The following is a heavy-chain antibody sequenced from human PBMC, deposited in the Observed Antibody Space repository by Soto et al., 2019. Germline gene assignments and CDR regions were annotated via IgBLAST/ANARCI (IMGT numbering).Heavy chain of an antibody. V-gene: IGHV4-31*03. CDR1: GGSISSGGYY. J-gene: IGHJ3*02. Sequence: QVQLQESGPGLVKPSQTLSLTCTVSGGSISSGGYYWSWIRQHPGKGLEWIGYIYYSGSTYYNPSLKSRVTISVDTSKNQFSLKLSSVTAADTAVYYCARSLHITGDKGATAPTYDAFDIWGQGTMVTVSS. D-gene: IGHD7-27*01. CDR2: IYYSGST. CDR3: ARSLHITGDKGATAPTYDAFDI.